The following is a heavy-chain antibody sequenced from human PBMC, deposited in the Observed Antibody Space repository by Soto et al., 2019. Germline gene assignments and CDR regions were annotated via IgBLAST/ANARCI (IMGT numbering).Heavy chain of an antibody. J-gene: IGHJ4*02. V-gene: IGHV1-18*01. D-gene: IGHD3-3*01. CDR1: GYTFTSYG. CDR2: ISAYNGNT. CDR3: ARDLGYYDFWSGWRALQRIDY. Sequence: ASVKVSCKASGYTFTSYGISWVRQAPGQGLEWMGWISAYNGNTNYAQKLQGRVTMTTDTSTSTAYMELRSLRSDDTAVYYCARDLGYYDFWSGWRALQRIDYWGQGTRVTSPQ.